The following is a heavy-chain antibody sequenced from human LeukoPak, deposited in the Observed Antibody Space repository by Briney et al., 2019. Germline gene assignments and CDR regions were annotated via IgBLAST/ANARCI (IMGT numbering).Heavy chain of an antibody. CDR1: GFTFSSYS. CDR3: VRSHDFWSGYYTAYFDY. Sequence: GGSLRLSCAASGFTFSSYSMNWVRQAPGKGLEWVSSISSSSSYIYYADSVKGRFTISRDNAKNSLYLQMNSLRAEDTAVYYCVRSHDFWSGYYTAYFDYWGQGTLVTVSS. D-gene: IGHD3-3*01. V-gene: IGHV3-21*01. J-gene: IGHJ4*02. CDR2: ISSSSSYI.